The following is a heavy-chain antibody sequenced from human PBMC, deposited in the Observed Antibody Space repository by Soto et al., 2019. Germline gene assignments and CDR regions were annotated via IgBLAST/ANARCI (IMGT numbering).Heavy chain of an antibody. CDR2: IAYDESTT. D-gene: IGHD1-26*01. V-gene: IGHV3-74*01. CDR1: GLTFSNNR. Sequence: PGGYPRLSCAASGLTFSNNRMHWVRQAPGNRLVWVSHIAYDESTTTYADSVKGRFTISRDNAKNTLYLQMNSLRAEDTAVYYCARGGGSHAHPPDYGGKGT. CDR3: ARGGGSHAHPPDY. J-gene: IGHJ4*02.